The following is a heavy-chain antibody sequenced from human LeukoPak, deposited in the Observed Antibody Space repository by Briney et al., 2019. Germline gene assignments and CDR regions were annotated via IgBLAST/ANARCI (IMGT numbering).Heavy chain of an antibody. D-gene: IGHD3-16*01. CDR2: IGDAGT. V-gene: IGHV3-23*01. CDR1: GFTFNEFA. J-gene: IGHJ3*01. CDR3: AKNLGPFDV. Sequence: GGSLRLSCAASGFTFNEFAMTWVRQAPGKGLEWVSSIGDAGTYYADSVKGRFTISRDNSKNMLYLQLNSLRAGDTAMYYCAKNLGPFDVRGQGTMVTVSS.